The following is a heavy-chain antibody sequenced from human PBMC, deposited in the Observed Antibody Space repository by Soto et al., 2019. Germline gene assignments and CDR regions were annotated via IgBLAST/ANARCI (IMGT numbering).Heavy chain of an antibody. CDR3: AGIQNNWFDP. V-gene: IGHV3-7*01. Sequence: EVQLVESGGGLVQPGGSLRLTCTASGFTFSSSWMAWVRQAPGKGLEWVGNIKHDGSEVYYLDSVRGRFTISRDSAWKSLYLQLNSLRAEDTAVYYCAGIQNNWFDPWGQGTLVAVSS. J-gene: IGHJ5*02. CDR2: IKHDGSEV. CDR1: GFTFSSSW.